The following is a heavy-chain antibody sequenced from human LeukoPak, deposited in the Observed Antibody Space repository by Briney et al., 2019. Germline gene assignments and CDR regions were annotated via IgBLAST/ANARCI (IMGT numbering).Heavy chain of an antibody. CDR3: ARRPAYCGGDCYFADY. D-gene: IGHD2-21*01. Sequence: GESLKISCKGSGYTFTSYWIGWVRQMPGKGLEWMGIFYPGDSDTRYSPSFQGQVTISADKSISTAYLQWGSLKASDTAMYYCARRPAYCGGDCYFADYWGQGTLVTVSS. CDR2: FYPGDSDT. V-gene: IGHV5-51*01. CDR1: GYTFTSYW. J-gene: IGHJ4*02.